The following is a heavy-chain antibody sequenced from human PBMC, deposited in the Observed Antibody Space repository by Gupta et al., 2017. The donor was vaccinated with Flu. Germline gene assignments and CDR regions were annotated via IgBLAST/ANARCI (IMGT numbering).Heavy chain of an antibody. CDR2: VIPVFGPT. J-gene: IGHJ4*02. V-gene: IGHV1-69*01. Sequence: TFSTYAINWVRQAPGQGLEWMGGVIPVFGPTMYAQRFQGRVTITADESTSTAYMELSSLTSDDTAFYYCARKGGGDCSGGTCYSFDYWGQGTLVTVSS. D-gene: IGHD2-15*01. CDR1: TFSTYA. CDR3: ARKGGGDCSGGTCYSFDY.